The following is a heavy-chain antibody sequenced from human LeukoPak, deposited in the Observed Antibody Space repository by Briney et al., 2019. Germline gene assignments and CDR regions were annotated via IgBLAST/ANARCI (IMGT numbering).Heavy chain of an antibody. D-gene: IGHD6-6*01. CDR1: GGSISSYH. CDR3: ARAARLSSYYYSYMDV. CDR2: IYTSGST. V-gene: IGHV4-4*07. Sequence: PSETLYLTCTVSGGSISSYHWSWIRQPAGKGLEWIGRIYTSGSTNYNPSLKSRVTMSVDTSKNQFSLKLSSVTAADTAVYYCARAARLSSYYYSYMDVWGKGTTVTVSS. J-gene: IGHJ6*03.